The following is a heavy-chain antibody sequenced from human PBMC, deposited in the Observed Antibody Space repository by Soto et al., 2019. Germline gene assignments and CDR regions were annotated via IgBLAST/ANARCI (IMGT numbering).Heavy chain of an antibody. J-gene: IGHJ4*02. V-gene: IGHV4-4*02. D-gene: IGHD1-7*01. Sequence: PSETLSLTCAISGGSFTSNNWWTWVRQPPGQGLEWIGEIYRTGSTNYNPSLKSRVTISLDKSENQFSLKVTSLTAADTAVYYCASRDPGTSVDYWGQGTLVTVSS. CDR1: GGSFTSNNW. CDR3: ASRDPGTSVDY. CDR2: IYRTGST.